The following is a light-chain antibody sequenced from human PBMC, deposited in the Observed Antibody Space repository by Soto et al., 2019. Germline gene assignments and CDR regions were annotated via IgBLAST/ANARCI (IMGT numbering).Light chain of an antibody. J-gene: IGLJ1*01. CDR2: DDS. CDR1: NIGRYG. Sequence: SYELTQPHSVSVATAQTGPRITCGENNIGRYGVHWYYQKSGQAPVLVVYDDSDRPSGIPERFSGSKSGNTATLTISRVEAGDEADYYSQLWDSRSDRYVFGTGNKVTVL. CDR3: QLWDSRSDRYV. V-gene: IGLV3-21*02.